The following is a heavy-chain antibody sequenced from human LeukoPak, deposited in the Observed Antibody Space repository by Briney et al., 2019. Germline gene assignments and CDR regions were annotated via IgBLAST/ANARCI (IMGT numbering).Heavy chain of an antibody. Sequence: GGSLRLSCAASGFTFSSYSMNWVRQAPGRGLEWVSYISSSGGTIYYADSVKGRFTISRDNAKNSLYLQMNSLRAEDTAVYYCAKGQEWFDPWGQGTLVTVSS. J-gene: IGHJ5*02. CDR3: AKGQEWFDP. CDR2: ISSSGGTI. CDR1: GFTFSSYS. V-gene: IGHV3-48*04.